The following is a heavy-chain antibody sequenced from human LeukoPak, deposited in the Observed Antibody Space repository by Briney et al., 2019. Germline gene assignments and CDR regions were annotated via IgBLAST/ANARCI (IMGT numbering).Heavy chain of an antibody. D-gene: IGHD6-19*01. CDR2: ISGYNGNT. V-gene: IGHV1-18*01. J-gene: IGHJ4*02. Sequence: ASVKVSCKASGYTFTTYGLSWVRQAPGQGLEWMGWISGYNGNTNYAQKLQGRVTMTTDTSTSTAYMELRSLRSDDTAVYYCAASGWSKPYYFDSWGQGTLVAVSS. CDR1: GYTFTTYG. CDR3: AASGWSKPYYFDS.